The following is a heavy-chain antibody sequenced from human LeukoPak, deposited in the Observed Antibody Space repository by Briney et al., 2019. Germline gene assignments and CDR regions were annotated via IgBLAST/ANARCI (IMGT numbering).Heavy chain of an antibody. CDR3: AKGRGYGTVLSGQIPFDS. Sequence: GGSLTLSCAASGFTFSTYAMSWVRQAPGKGLEWVSAIRGSDGSTYYADSVKGRFTISRDNSKNTLYLQMNSLRAEDTGVYYCAKGRGYGTVLSGQIPFDSGGQGTLVT. V-gene: IGHV3-23*01. D-gene: IGHD3-10*01. J-gene: IGHJ4*02. CDR1: GFTFSTYA. CDR2: IRGSDGST.